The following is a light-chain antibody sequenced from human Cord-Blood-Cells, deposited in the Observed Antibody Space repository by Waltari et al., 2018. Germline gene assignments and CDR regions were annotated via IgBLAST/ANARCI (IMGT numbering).Light chain of an antibody. J-gene: IGKJ4*01. CDR2: DAS. CDR1: QSVSSY. V-gene: IGKV3-11*01. CDR3: QQRSNWLT. Sequence: ELVLTQSPATLSLSPGERATLSCSASQSVSSYLAWYQQKPGQAPRLLIYDASNRSTGIPARFSGSVSGTDFTLTISSLDPEDVAVYYCQQRSNWLTFGGGTKVEIK.